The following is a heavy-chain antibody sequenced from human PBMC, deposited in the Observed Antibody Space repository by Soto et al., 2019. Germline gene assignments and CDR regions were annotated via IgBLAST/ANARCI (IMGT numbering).Heavy chain of an antibody. Sequence: QVQLVESGGGLVKPGGSLRLSCAASGFTFSDYYMSWIRQAPGKGLVWVSYISSSSSYTNYADSVKGRFTISRDNAKNSLYLQMNGPRAEDTTVYYRARSSLHYYGSVSYYRFAPWGEGTVVTVSS. CDR1: GFTFSDYY. J-gene: IGHJ5*02. V-gene: IGHV3-11*06. D-gene: IGHD3-10*01. CDR3: ARSSLHYYGSVSYYRFAP. CDR2: ISSSSSYT.